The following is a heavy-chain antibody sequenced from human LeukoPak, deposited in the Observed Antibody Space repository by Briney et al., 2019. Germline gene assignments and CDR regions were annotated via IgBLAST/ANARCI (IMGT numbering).Heavy chain of an antibody. CDR2: IWYDGSNK. Sequence: GGSLRLSCAASGFTFSSYGMHWVRQAPGKGLEWVAVIWYDGSNKYYADSVKGRFTISRDNSKNTLYLQMNSLRAEDTAVYYCVKGARIAAAGYYFDYWGQGTLVTVSS. J-gene: IGHJ4*02. CDR3: VKGARIAAAGYYFDY. D-gene: IGHD6-13*01. V-gene: IGHV3-33*06. CDR1: GFTFSSYG.